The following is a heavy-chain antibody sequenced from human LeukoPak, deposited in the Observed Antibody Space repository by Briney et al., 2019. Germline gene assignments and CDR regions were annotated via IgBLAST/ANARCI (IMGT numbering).Heavy chain of an antibody. J-gene: IGHJ5*01. CDR1: GDSISSFY. V-gene: IGHV4-59*08. CDR3: ALAPNSNWFDF. D-gene: IGHD2-8*01. Sequence: SETLSLTCSVSGDSISSFYWNWIRQPPGKRLERIGNIDYSGSSNYNPSLESRVTISIDTSRKQFFLKLDSVTAADTAVYYCALAPNSNWFDFWGQGTLVTVSS. CDR2: IDYSGSS.